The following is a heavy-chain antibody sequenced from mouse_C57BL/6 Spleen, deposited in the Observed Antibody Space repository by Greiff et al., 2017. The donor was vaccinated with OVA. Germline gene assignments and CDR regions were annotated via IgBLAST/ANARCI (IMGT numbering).Heavy chain of an antibody. CDR1: GYTFTSYG. CDR2: IYPRSGNT. Sequence: VKLMESGAELARPGASVKLSCKASGYTFTSYGISWVKQRTGQGLEWIGEIYPRSGNTYYNEKFKGKATLTADKSSSTAYMELRSLTSEDSAVYFCARGITTVVAGDYYAMDYWGQGTSVTVSA. V-gene: IGHV1-81*01. J-gene: IGHJ4*01. D-gene: IGHD1-1*01. CDR3: ARGITTVVAGDYYAMDY.